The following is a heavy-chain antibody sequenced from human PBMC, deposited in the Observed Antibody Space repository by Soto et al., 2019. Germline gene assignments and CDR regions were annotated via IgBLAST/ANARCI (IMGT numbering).Heavy chain of an antibody. D-gene: IGHD3-10*02. CDR3: ARSYVQNRPIDY. J-gene: IGHJ4*02. V-gene: IGHV1-46*01. CDR1: GYTLTAYY. Sequence: ASVKVSCKASGYTLTAYYIHWVRQAPEQGREWMGIVNPGDGSTRYAQMFQDRVTMMRDTSTSTIYMELSSLRSEDTAVYYCARSYVQNRPIDYWGQGTLVTVS. CDR2: VNPGDGST.